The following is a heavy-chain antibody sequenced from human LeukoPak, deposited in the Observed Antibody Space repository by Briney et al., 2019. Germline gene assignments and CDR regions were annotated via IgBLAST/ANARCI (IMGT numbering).Heavy chain of an antibody. CDR1: GGSFSGYY. CDR3: ARGRYYYDSSGYLNY. V-gene: IGHV4-34*01. Sequence: SETLSLTCAVYGGSFSGYYWSWIRQPPGKGLEWIGEINHSGSTNYNPSLKSRVTISVDTSKNQVSLKLSSVTAADTAVYYCARGRYYYDSSGYLNYWGQGTLVTVSS. D-gene: IGHD3-22*01. J-gene: IGHJ4*02. CDR2: INHSGST.